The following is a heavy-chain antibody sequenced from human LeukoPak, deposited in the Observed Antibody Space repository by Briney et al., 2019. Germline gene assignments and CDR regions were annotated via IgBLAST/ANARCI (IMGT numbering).Heavy chain of an antibody. CDR1: GGSISSSSYY. CDR2: IYYSGST. Sequence: PSETLSLTCTVSGGSISSSSYYWGWIRQPPGKGLEWIGSIYYSGSTYYNPSLKSRVTISVDTSKNRFSLKLSSVTAADTAVYYCARSLVARGSWFDPWGQGTLVTVSS. J-gene: IGHJ5*02. V-gene: IGHV4-39*01. CDR3: ARSLVARGSWFDP. D-gene: IGHD3-10*01.